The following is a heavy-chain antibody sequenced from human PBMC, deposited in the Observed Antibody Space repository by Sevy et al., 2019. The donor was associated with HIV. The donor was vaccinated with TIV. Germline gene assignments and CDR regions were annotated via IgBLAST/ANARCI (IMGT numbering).Heavy chain of an antibody. CDR2: INSDGSST. CDR1: GFTFSSYW. CDR3: ATLVVDSSGYYYSFAY. V-gene: IGHV3-74*01. J-gene: IGHJ4*02. D-gene: IGHD3-22*01. Sequence: GGSLRLSCAASGFTFSSYWMHWVRQAPGKGLVWVSRINSDGSSTSYADSVKGRFTISRDNAKNTLFLQMNSLRAEDTAVYYSATLVVDSSGYYYSFAYWGQGTLVTVSS.